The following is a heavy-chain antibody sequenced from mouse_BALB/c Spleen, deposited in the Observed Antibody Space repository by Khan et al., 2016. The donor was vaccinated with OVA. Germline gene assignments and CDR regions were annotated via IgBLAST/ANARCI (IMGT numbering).Heavy chain of an antibody. Sequence: EVQLVESGGGLVQPGGSRKLSCAASGFTFSSYGMHWVRQAPEKGLEWVAYISGDSSTIYYADTVKGRFTISRDNPKNTLFLQMTSLISEDTAMYYCATSYYYGYYFDYWGPGTTLTVSS. CDR2: ISGDSSTI. J-gene: IGHJ2*01. CDR1: GFTFSSYG. V-gene: IGHV5-17*02. CDR3: ATSYYYGYYFDY. D-gene: IGHD1-1*01.